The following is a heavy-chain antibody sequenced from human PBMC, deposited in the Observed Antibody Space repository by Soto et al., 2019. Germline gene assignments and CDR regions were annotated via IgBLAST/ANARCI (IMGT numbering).Heavy chain of an antibody. CDR2: ISSSGSTI. J-gene: IGHJ6*02. Sequence: EVQLVESGGGLVQPGGSLRLSCAAPGFTFSSYEMNWVRQAPGKGLEWVSYISSSGSTIYYADSVKGRFTISRDNAKNSLYLQMNSLRAEDTAVYYCARDRGYSSGWYRGNYYYGMDVWGQGTTVTVSS. V-gene: IGHV3-48*03. CDR3: ARDRGYSSGWYRGNYYYGMDV. CDR1: GFTFSSYE. D-gene: IGHD6-19*01.